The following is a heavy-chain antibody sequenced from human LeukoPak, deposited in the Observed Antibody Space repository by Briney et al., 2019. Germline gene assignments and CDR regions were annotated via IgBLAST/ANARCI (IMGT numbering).Heavy chain of an antibody. D-gene: IGHD6-19*01. CDR3: ARGSSGWPLSFDF. V-gene: IGHV4-39*01. CDR1: GDPISSSTYY. J-gene: IGHJ4*02. CDR2: IYYSGST. Sequence: SETLSLTCTVSGDPISSSTYYWGWIRQPPGKGLEWIGSIYYSGSTYYNPSLKSRVTVSVDTSKSQFSLKLSSVTAADTAAYYCARGSSGWPLSFDFWGLGTLVTVSS.